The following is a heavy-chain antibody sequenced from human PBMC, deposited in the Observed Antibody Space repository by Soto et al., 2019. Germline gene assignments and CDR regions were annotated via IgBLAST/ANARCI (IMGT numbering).Heavy chain of an antibody. CDR2: INPHSGVT. CDR3: ALEMSTITYFHY. Sequence: QVHLVQSGAEVKKPGASVKVSCKASGYTFTDHSLHGVRQAPGQGLEWMGWINPHSGVTVSAENFEGRVTLTRDTSINTAYMEMGWLRSDDTAMYYCALEMSTITYFHYWGQGTLLTVSS. CDR1: GYTFTDHS. D-gene: IGHD5-12*01. J-gene: IGHJ4*02. V-gene: IGHV1-2*02.